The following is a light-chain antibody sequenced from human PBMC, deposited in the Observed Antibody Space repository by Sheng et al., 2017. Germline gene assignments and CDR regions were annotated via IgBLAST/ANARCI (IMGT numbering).Light chain of an antibody. Sequence: GQRVTISCSGSRSNIKTNPVNWYQQLPGTAPKLLMYNNNQRPSGVPDRFSASKSGTSASLAISGLQSEDEADYYCAAWDDSLNGVVFGGGTKLTVL. CDR3: AAWDDSLNGVV. V-gene: IGLV1-44*01. CDR2: NNN. CDR1: RSNIKTNP. J-gene: IGLJ2*01.